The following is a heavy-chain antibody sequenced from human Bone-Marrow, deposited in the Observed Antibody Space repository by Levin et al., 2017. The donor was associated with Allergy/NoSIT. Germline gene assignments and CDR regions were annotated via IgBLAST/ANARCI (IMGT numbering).Heavy chain of an antibody. D-gene: IGHD1-20*01. V-gene: IGHV3-74*01. CDR3: AKENNNWLQ. CDR2: INHDGSHT. CDR1: GFTFNDYW. Sequence: GESLKISCEASGFTFNDYWMNWVRQVPGKGLVWVSRINHDGSHTRYADSVRGRFTISRDNARSTLFLQMNNVKAEDAAVYYCAKENNNWLQWGQGSLVTVSS. J-gene: IGHJ4*02.